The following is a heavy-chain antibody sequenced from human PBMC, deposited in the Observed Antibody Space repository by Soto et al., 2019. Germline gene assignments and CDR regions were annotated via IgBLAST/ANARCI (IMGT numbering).Heavy chain of an antibody. J-gene: IGHJ2*01. Sequence: QVQLVESGGGVVQPGRSLRLSCAASGFTFSSYGMHWVRQAPGKGLEWVAVISYEGSYKYYADSVKGRFTISRDSSKNTLFLQMNSLRPEDTAVYFCAKERVVPAANRWAYYYYFDLWGRGTLVTVSS. V-gene: IGHV3-30*18. D-gene: IGHD2-2*01. CDR3: AKERVVPAANRWAYYYYFDL. CDR2: ISYEGSYK. CDR1: GFTFSSYG.